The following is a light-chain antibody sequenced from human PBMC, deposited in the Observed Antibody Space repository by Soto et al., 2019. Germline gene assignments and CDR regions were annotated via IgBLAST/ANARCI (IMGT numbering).Light chain of an antibody. CDR2: EVS. J-gene: IGLJ2*01. CDR1: SSDVGGYNY. CDR3: SSYISSSTSYVV. Sequence: QSALTQPASVSGSPGQSITISCTGTSSDVGGYNYVSWYQQHPGKAPKLKIYEVSNRPSGVSNRFSGSKSGNTASLTISGLQAEDEADYYCSSYISSSTSYVVFGGGTKLTVL. V-gene: IGLV2-14*01.